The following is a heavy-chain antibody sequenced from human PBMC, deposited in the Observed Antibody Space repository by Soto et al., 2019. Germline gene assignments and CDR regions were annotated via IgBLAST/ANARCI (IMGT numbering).Heavy chain of an antibody. V-gene: IGHV3-48*02. J-gene: IGHJ6*02. D-gene: IGHD6-19*01. CDR2: ISSSSSTI. CDR1: GFTFSSYS. Sequence: PGGSLRLSCAASGFTFSSYSMNWVRQAPGKGLEWVSYISSSSSTIYYADSVKGRFTISRDHAKNSLYLQMNSLRDEDTAVYYCARYSSGLLRESNYGMDVWGQGTTVTVSS. CDR3: ARYSSGLLRESNYGMDV.